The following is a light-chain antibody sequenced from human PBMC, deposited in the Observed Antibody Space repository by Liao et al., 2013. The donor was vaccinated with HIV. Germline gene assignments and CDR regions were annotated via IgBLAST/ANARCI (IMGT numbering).Light chain of an antibody. CDR3: QAWDTTTDVA. CDR1: KLGDKY. Sequence: SYELTQPPSVSVSPGQTASIICSGDKLGDKYACWYQQKPGQSPVVVIYQDSKRPSGIPERFSGSNSGNTATLTISGTQAMDEADYYCQAWDTTTDVAFGGGTKLTVL. J-gene: IGLJ2*01. V-gene: IGLV3-1*01. CDR2: QDS.